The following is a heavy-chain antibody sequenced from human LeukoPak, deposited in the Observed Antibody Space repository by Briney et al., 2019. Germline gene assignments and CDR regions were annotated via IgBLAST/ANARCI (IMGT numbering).Heavy chain of an antibody. V-gene: IGHV4-34*01. CDR2: INHSGST. CDR3: ARRVSSGYYGDY. Sequence: SETLSLTCAVYGGSFSGYYWSWIRQPPGKGREWIGEINHSGSTNYNPSLKSRVTISVDTSKNQFSLKLSSVTAADTAVYYCARRVSSGYYGDYWGQGTLVTVSS. J-gene: IGHJ4*02. D-gene: IGHD3-22*01. CDR1: GGSFSGYY.